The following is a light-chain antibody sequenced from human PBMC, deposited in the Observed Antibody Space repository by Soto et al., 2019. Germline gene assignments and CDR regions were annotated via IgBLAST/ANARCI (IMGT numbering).Light chain of an antibody. CDR3: QQYTNWPYT. CDR1: QSVGSN. J-gene: IGKJ2*01. CDR2: GAS. Sequence: EIVMTQSPPTLSVSPGERAPLSCRASQSVGSNLAWYQQTAGQAPRLLIYGASTRATGIPARFSGSGSGTEFTLTISSLQSEDFAVYSCQQYTNWPYTFGQGTKLEIK. V-gene: IGKV3-15*01.